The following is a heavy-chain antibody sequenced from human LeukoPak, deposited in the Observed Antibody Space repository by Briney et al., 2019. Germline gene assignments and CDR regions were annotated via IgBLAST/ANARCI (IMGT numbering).Heavy chain of an antibody. CDR1: GYSFTSYW. V-gene: IGHV5-51*01. J-gene: IGHJ4*02. CDR2: INLDDFNT. Sequence: GESLKISCKGSGYSFTSYWIGWVRQMPGEGLEWMGIINLDDFNTRYSPSFQGQVTISADKSTSTAYLQWSGLKASDTAMYYCARQIGSSGWLWGQGTLVTVSS. D-gene: IGHD6-19*01. CDR3: ARQIGSSGWL.